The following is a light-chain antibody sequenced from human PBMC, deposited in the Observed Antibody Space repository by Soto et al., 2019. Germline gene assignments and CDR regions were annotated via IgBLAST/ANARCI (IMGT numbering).Light chain of an antibody. CDR3: QKYNSAPWA. CDR2: AAS. V-gene: IGKV1-27*01. J-gene: IGKJ1*01. Sequence: DIQMTRSPSSLSASVGVRVTITCRASQGISNYLAGYQQKPGKVPKLLIYAASTLQSEVPSRFSRSGSGTDFTLTISSLQAEDVATYYCQKYNSAPWACGQGTKEEIK. CDR1: QGISNY.